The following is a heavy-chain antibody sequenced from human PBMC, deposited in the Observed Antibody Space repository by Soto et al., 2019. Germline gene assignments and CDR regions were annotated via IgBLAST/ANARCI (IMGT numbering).Heavy chain of an antibody. D-gene: IGHD3-10*01. CDR1: GYTLTQLS. V-gene: IGHV1-24*01. CDR3: ATAYYGSGRHYRAGEF. J-gene: IGHJ4*02. Sequence: QVQLVQSGAEVKKPGASVKVSCKVSGYTLTQLSIHWVRQAPGKGPKWMGGFDSEDGETIYAQKFQGRVTMTEDTSTDTAYLELSSLRSEDTAVYYCATAYYGSGRHYRAGEFWGQGTLVTVSS. CDR2: FDSEDGET.